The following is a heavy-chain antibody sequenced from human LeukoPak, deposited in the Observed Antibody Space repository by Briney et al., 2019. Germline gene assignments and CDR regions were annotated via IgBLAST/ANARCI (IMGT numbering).Heavy chain of an antibody. CDR2: ISHSGST. Sequence: SETLSLTCAVYGGSFSGYYWSWIRQPPGKGLEWIGEISHSGSTNYNPSLKSRVTISVDTSKNQFSLKLSSVTAADTAVYYCARGRGVVVAALPNDNWFDPWGQGTLVTVSS. D-gene: IGHD2-15*01. CDR1: GGSFSGYY. V-gene: IGHV4-34*01. CDR3: ARGRGVVVAALPNDNWFDP. J-gene: IGHJ5*02.